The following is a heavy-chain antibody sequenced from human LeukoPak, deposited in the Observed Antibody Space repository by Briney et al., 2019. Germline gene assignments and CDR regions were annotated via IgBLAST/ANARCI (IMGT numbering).Heavy chain of an antibody. CDR2: ISGSGGNT. J-gene: IGHJ4*02. V-gene: IGHV3-23*01. Sequence: GGSLRLSCAASGFTFRSYGMSWVRQAPGKGLEWVSTISGSGGNTYYADSVKGRFTISRDNSKNTLYLQMNSLRAEDTAVYYCAKDRWSLGDFDYWGQGTLVTVSS. D-gene: IGHD3-16*01. CDR1: GFTFRSYG. CDR3: AKDRWSLGDFDY.